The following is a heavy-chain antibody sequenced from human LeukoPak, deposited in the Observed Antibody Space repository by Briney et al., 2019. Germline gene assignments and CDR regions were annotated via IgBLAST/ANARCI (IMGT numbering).Heavy chain of an antibody. CDR1: GFTFSSYA. Sequence: GRSLRLSCAASGFTFSSYAMHWVRQAPGKGLEWVAVMSYDGSNKYYADSVKGRFTISRDNSTNTLYLQMNSLRAEDTAVYYCARGSEITMVRGVLDYWGQGTLVTVSS. CDR2: MSYDGSNK. V-gene: IGHV3-30-3*01. D-gene: IGHD3-10*01. CDR3: ARGSEITMVRGVLDY. J-gene: IGHJ4*02.